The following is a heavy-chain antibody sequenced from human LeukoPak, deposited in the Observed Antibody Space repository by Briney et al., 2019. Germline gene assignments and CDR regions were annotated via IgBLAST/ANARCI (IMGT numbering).Heavy chain of an antibody. CDR2: IIPILGIA. Sequence: SVKVSCEASGGTFSSYAISWVRQAPGQGLEWMGRIIPILGIANYAQKFQGRVTITADKSTSTAYMELSSLRSEDTAVYYCARDSLDSSGYTGYWGQGTLATVSS. CDR3: ARDSLDSSGYTGY. D-gene: IGHD3-22*01. J-gene: IGHJ4*02. CDR1: GGTFSSYA. V-gene: IGHV1-69*04.